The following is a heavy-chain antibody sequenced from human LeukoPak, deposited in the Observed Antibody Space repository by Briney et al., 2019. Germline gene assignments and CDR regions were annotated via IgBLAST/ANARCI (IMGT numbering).Heavy chain of an antibody. CDR3: TRVGYIDEGIDY. D-gene: IGHD5-24*01. CDR1: GFPFSSYS. J-gene: IGHJ4*02. V-gene: IGHV3-7*04. CDR2: IKQDGSKK. Sequence: PGGSLRLSCAASGFPFSSYSMTWVRQAPGKGLEWVANIKQDGSKKSYVDSVKGRFTISRDNAKNSLYLQMNSLRAEDTAIYYCTRVGYIDEGIDYWGQGTLVTVSS.